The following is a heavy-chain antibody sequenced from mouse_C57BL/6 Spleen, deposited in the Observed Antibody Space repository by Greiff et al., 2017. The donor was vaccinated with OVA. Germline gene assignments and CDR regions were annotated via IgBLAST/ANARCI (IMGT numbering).Heavy chain of an antibody. CDR2: IGPNSGGT. V-gene: IGHV1-72*01. D-gene: IGHD4-1*01. J-gene: IGHJ4*01. Sequence: QVQLQQPGAGLVKPGASVKLSCKASGYTFTSYWMHWVKQRPGRGLEWIGRIGPNSGGTKYNEKFKSKATLTVDKPSRTAYMQLSSLTSEDSEVCYCATRWDAYYAMDYWGQGTSVTVSS. CDR1: GYTFTSYW. CDR3: ATRWDAYYAMDY.